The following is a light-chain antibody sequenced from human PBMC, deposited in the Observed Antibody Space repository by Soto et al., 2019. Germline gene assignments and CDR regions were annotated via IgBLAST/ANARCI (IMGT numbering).Light chain of an antibody. J-gene: IGLJ3*02. CDR2: EVT. V-gene: IGLV2-8*01. CDR1: SSDVGGYDY. Sequence: QSGLTQPPSASGSPGLSVTISCTGTSSDVGGYDYVSWFQQHPGKAPKLIIYEVTKRPSGVPDRFSASKSGNTASLTVSGLQAEDEADYYCSSFVAGNNYWVFGGGTKVTVL. CDR3: SSFVAGNNYWV.